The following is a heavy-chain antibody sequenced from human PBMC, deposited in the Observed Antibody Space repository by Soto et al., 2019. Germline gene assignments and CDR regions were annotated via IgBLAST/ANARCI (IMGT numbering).Heavy chain of an antibody. CDR2: IYYSGST. CDR3: ARVALGFFSSTSCYRPYYYYYGMDV. Sequence: SSETLSLTCTVSGGSISSGGYYWSWIRQHPGKGLEWIGYIYYSGSTYYNPSLKSRVTISVDTSKNQFSLKLSSVTAAGTAVYYCARVALGFFSSTSCYRPYYYYYGMDVWGQGTTVTVSS. V-gene: IGHV4-31*03. D-gene: IGHD2-2*02. CDR1: GGSISSGGYY. J-gene: IGHJ6*02.